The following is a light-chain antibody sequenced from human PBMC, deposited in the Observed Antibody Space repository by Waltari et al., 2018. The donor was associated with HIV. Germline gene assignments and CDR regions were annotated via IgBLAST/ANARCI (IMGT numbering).Light chain of an antibody. Sequence: QSVLTQPPSVSGAPGQTVPISCTGSSSNLRANYDLHWYQQLPGRAPKVLVYGNIYRPPGVPDRFSGSKSGTSASLAITGLQADDEGYYYCQSYDTRSSGFLVFGGGTKVTVL. V-gene: IGLV1-40*01. CDR3: QSYDTRSSGFLV. CDR2: GNI. J-gene: IGLJ3*02. CDR1: SSNLRANYD.